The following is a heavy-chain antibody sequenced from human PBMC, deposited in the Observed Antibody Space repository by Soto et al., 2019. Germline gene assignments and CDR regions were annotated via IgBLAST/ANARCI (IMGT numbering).Heavy chain of an antibody. CDR2: INHRGSA. V-gene: IGHV4-34*01. Sequence: SETRPLTCAVYGGSFRGYYWSWIRQPPGKGLEWIGEINHRGSANYNPSVKSRVTISVDTSKNQFSLKLNSVTAADTAMYYCARGSRVKIPAATGRDYYYHGLDVWAQGTAVT. D-gene: IGHD1-26*01. CDR1: GGSFRGYY. J-gene: IGHJ6*02. CDR3: ARGSRVKIPAATGRDYYYHGLDV.